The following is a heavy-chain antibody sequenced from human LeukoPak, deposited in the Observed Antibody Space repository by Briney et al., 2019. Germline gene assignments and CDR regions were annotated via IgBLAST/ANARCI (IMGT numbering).Heavy chain of an antibody. CDR2: ISSSGDTI. CDR1: GFTFSNYA. CDR3: AKADPGTGAFDY. J-gene: IGHJ4*02. D-gene: IGHD1-1*01. V-gene: IGHV3-23*01. Sequence: GSLRLSCAASGFTFSNYAMDWVRQAPGKGPEWVSAISSSGDTIFYADPVKGRFTVSRDNSKNTLYLQMNNLRVEDTAVYFCAKADPGTGAFDYWGQGSLVTVSS.